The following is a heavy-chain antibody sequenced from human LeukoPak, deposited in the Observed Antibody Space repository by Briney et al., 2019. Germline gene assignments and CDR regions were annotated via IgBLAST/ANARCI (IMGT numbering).Heavy chain of an antibody. Sequence: ASVTVSCKASGYTFTGYYMHWVRQAPGQGLEWMGWINPNSGGTNYAQKFQGRVTMTRDTSISTAYMELSRLRSDDTAVYYCARGSTLLRYFDWLTYPFDYWGQGTLVTVSS. CDR3: ARGSTLLRYFDWLTYPFDY. J-gene: IGHJ4*02. CDR1: GYTFTGYY. CDR2: INPNSGGT. D-gene: IGHD3-9*01. V-gene: IGHV1-2*02.